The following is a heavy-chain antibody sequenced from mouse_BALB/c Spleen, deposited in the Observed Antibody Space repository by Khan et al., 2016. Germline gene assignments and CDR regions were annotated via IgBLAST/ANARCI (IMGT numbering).Heavy chain of an antibody. V-gene: IGHV4-1*02. J-gene: IGHJ2*01. CDR2: INPDSSTI. D-gene: IGHD1-1*01. CDR1: GFDFSRYW. CDR3: TRLYYYGTSDY. Sequence: EVKLLESGGGLVQPGGSLKLSCAASGFDFSRYWMSWVRQAPGKGLEWIGEINPDSSTINYTPSLKDKFIISRDNAKNTLYLKMSKVRSEDTALYYCTRLYYYGTSDYWGQCTTLTVSS.